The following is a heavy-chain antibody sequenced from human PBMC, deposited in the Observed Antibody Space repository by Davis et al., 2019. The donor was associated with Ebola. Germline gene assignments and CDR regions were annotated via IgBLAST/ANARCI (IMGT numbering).Heavy chain of an antibody. CDR3: AKNVDTLDAMDV. CDR1: GYTFTSYT. D-gene: IGHD5-18*01. Sequence: ASVKVSCKASGYTFTSYTVSWVRQAPGQGLEWMGWISPYNGNTNYAQNFQGRVTMTTDTSTSTAYMELSGLRSEDTAVYYCAKNVDTLDAMDVWGQGTAVTVSS. J-gene: IGHJ6*02. CDR2: ISPYNGNT. V-gene: IGHV1-18*04.